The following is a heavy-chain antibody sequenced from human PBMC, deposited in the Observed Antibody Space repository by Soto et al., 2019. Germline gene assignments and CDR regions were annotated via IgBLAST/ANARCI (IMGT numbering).Heavy chain of an antibody. J-gene: IGHJ6*02. CDR2: ISAYSST. CDR3: ARSGGRNYYYGMDV. V-gene: IGHV1-18*01. D-gene: IGHD3-10*01. CDR1: GYTFNTYG. Sequence: ASVKVSCKASGYTFNTYGISWVRQAPGQGLEWMGWISAYSSTNYAQKLQGRVTMTTDPSTSTAYMELRSLRSDDTAVYYCARSGGRNYYYGMDVWGQGTTVTVS.